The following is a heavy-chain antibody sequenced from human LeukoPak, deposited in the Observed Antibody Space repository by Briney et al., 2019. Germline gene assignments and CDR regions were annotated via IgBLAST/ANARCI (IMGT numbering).Heavy chain of an antibody. CDR3: ARGTGVVSFAS. Sequence: SETLSLTCSVSGGSINTHYWNWIRQPPGKGMEWIGNIFYSGSTKYNPSLKSRLTISIDRSKSQFSLRLSSVTAADTAVYYCARGTGVVSFASWGPGTLVTVSS. CDR1: GGSINTHY. CDR2: IFYSGST. D-gene: IGHD5-18*01. V-gene: IGHV4-59*11. J-gene: IGHJ4*02.